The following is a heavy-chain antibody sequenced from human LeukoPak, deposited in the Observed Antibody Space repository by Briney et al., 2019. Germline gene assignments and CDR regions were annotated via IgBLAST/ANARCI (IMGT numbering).Heavy chain of an antibody. CDR3: TTGGTSKSSFDL. Sequence: GGSLRLSCAASGFALSNAWMSWVRQAPGKGLEWVVRIKSKTDGGTTDYAAPVKGRFTISRDDSKNTLYLRMNSLKPEDTAVYYCTTGGTSKSSFDLGGRGTLVTVSS. CDR2: IKSKTDGGTT. CDR1: GFALSNAW. D-gene: IGHD2-2*01. J-gene: IGHJ2*01. V-gene: IGHV3-15*01.